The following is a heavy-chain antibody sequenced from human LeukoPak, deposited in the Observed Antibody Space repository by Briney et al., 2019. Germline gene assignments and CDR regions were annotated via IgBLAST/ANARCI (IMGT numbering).Heavy chain of an antibody. J-gene: IGHJ4*02. V-gene: IGHV1-2*02. Sequence: DSVKVSCKASGYSFTNYGLNWVRQAPGQGLEWMGWMNPNNGDTKSAPEFQGRVAMTRVTSINTAYMEMTGLTPADTAIYYCAKRGGALSDWGQGTPVTVTS. CDR1: GYSFTNYG. CDR2: MNPNNGDT. D-gene: IGHD2-21*01. CDR3: AKRGGALSD.